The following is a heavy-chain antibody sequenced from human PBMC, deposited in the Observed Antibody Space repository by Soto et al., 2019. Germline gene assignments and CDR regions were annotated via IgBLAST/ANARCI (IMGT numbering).Heavy chain of an antibody. CDR2: MSPNSGAT. V-gene: IGHV1-8*01. Sequence: QVQLVQSGAEVTKPGASVKVSCKASGYTFTSYDINWVRQATGQGLEWMGWMSPNSGATGYAQKFQGRVTMTRDTPISPAYMELGKLRSEDTAIYYCARGVDAGVDVWGQGATVTVSS. CDR1: GYTFTSYD. D-gene: IGHD1-1*01. J-gene: IGHJ6*02. CDR3: ARGVDAGVDV.